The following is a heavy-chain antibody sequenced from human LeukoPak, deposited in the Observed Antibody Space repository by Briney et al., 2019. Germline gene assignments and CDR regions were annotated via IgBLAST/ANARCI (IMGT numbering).Heavy chain of an antibody. Sequence: GGSLRLSCAASGFTFSSSAMSWVRQVPGKGLEWVSGISASGGSTSYADSVRGRFTISRDNSKNTLYVQMNSLRDEDTAVYYCAADFWSGYPPYGMDVWGQGTTVTVSS. J-gene: IGHJ6*02. D-gene: IGHD3-3*01. CDR2: ISASGGST. CDR1: GFTFSSSA. CDR3: AADFWSGYPPYGMDV. V-gene: IGHV3-23*01.